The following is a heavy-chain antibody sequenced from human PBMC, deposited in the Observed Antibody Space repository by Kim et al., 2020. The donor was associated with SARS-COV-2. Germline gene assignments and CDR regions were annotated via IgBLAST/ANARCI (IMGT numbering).Heavy chain of an antibody. J-gene: IGHJ6*02. V-gene: IGHV3-48*03. CDR3: AISRLLQGGSTRDSGLDV. D-gene: IGHD3-16*01. CDR1: GFTLSSYE. CDR2: ISHSGSTT. Sequence: GGSLRLSCVASGFTLSSYEVNWVRLAPGKGLEWVSYISHSGSTTSYADSVRGRFTISRDNAKDSLYLQLNSLRVEDTAVYYCAISRLLQGGSTRDSGLDVWGQGTAVTVSS.